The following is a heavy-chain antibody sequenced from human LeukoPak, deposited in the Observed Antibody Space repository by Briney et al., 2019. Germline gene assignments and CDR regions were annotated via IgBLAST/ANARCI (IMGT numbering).Heavy chain of an antibody. CDR1: GFTFASCA. CDR3: AKSLAAARDY. J-gene: IGHJ4*02. CDR2: ISSSGGST. V-gene: IGHV3-23*01. D-gene: IGHD6-13*01. Sequence: QPGGSLRLSCAASGFTFASCAMSWVRQAPGKRLEWVSSISSSGGSTYYADSVKGRFTISRDNSKNMLYLQVNSLRAEDTAVYYCAKSLAAARDYWGQGTMVTVSS.